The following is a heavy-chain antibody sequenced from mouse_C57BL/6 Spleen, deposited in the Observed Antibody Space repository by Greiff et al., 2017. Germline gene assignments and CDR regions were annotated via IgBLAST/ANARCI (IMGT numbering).Heavy chain of an antibody. D-gene: IGHD1-3*01. CDR1: GYTFTSYW. J-gene: IGHJ2*01. CDR3: ARSGISFDY. CDR2: IDPSDSYT. V-gene: IGHV1-50*01. Sequence: QVQLQQSGAELVKPGASVKLSCKASGYTFTSYWMQWVKQRPGQGLEWIGEIDPSDSYTNYNQKFKGKATLSVVTSSSTAFMQLSSLTSEDSAVYYCARSGISFDYWGQGTTLTGSS.